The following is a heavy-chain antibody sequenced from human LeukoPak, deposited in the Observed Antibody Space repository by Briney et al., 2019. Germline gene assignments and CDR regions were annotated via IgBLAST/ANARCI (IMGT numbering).Heavy chain of an antibody. CDR1: GFTFDDYT. CDR2: ISWDGGST. J-gene: IGHJ4*02. V-gene: IGHV3-43*01. CDR3: AKDVYNWNFYFDY. D-gene: IGHD1-7*01. Sequence: PGGSLRLSCAASGFTFDDYTMHWVRQAPGKGLEWVSLISWDGGSTYYADSVKGRFTISRDNSKNSLYLQMNSLRAEDTAIFYCAKDVYNWNFYFDYWGQGTLVTVSS.